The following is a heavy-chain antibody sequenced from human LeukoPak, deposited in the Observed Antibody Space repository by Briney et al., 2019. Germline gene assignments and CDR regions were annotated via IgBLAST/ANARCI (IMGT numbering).Heavy chain of an antibody. V-gene: IGHV3-30*04. J-gene: IGHJ6*03. CDR1: GFTFSNYA. CDR3: ARGRRDGYTLYYMDV. CDR2: MSYDGNK. Sequence: PGKSLRLSCAASGFTFSNYAMHWVRQAPGKALEWVAFMSYDGNKKYGDSVKGRFTISRDNAKNTLHLQMIGLRPDDTAVYYCARGRRDGYTLYYMDVWGKGTTVTISS. D-gene: IGHD5-24*01.